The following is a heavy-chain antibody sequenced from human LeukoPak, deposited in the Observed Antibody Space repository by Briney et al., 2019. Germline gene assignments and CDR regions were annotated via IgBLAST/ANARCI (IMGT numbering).Heavy chain of an antibody. CDR2: ITRSSSHM. Sequence: GGSLRLSCAASGFSFSNYNMNWVRQAPGKGLEWVSSITRSSSHMYYTDSVKGRFTISRDNAENSLYLQMNSLRAEDTAVYYCARVSGDIVATNTPEADFDYWGQGTLVTVPS. V-gene: IGHV3-21*01. CDR1: GFSFSNYN. CDR3: ARVSGDIVATNTPEADFDY. D-gene: IGHD5-12*01. J-gene: IGHJ4*02.